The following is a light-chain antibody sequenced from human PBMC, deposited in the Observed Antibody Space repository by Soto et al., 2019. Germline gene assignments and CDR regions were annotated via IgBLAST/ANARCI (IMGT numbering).Light chain of an antibody. CDR3: TSYSRTSTWV. V-gene: IGLV2-14*03. CDR2: DVT. Sequence: QSALTQPASVSGSPGQSITISCTGTGSDVGGYNFVSWSQHHPGKAPKLIIYDVTNRPSGVSYRFSGSKSGNTASLTISGLQAEDEADYYCTSYSRTSTWVFGGGTKVTVL. J-gene: IGLJ2*01. CDR1: GSDVGGYNF.